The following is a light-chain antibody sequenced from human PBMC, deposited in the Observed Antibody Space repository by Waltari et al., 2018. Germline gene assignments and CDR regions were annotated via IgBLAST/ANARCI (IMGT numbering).Light chain of an antibody. J-gene: IGKJ1*01. Sequence: VFMTQSPLSLPVTLGQPASISFRSSQSLVYSDGNTHLNWFQQMPGQYPRRLIYKVSNRDSGVPDRFSGSGSGTDFTLKISRVEAVDVGVDSCKEGTRWTRRTFGQGTKVESK. CDR2: KVS. V-gene: IGKV2-30*01. CDR3: KEGTRWTRRT. CDR1: QSLVYSDGNTH.